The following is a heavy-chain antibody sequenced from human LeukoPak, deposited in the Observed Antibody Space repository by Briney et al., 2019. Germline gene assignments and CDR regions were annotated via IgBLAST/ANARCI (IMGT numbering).Heavy chain of an antibody. CDR2: INHSGST. CDR3: ARGGYSYGYGDY. J-gene: IGHJ4*02. V-gene: IGHV4-34*01. CDR1: GGSFSGYY. D-gene: IGHD5-18*01. Sequence: SETLSLTCAVYGGSFSGYYWSWIRQPPGKGLEWIGEINHSGSTNYNPSLKSRVTISVDTSKNQFSLKLSSVTAADTAVYYCARGGYSYGYGDYWGQGTLVTVSS.